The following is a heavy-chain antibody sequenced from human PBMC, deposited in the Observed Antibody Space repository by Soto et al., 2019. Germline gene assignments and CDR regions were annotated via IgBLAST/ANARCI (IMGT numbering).Heavy chain of an antibody. Sequence: QVQLQESGPGLVKPSETLSLTCTVSGGSISSYYWSWIRQPPGKGLEWIGYIYYSGSTNYNPSLVSRGSRSVDTSQNQFSLKLSSVTAADSAVYYCARPPGGSSGWGNWFDPWGQGTLVTVSS. D-gene: IGHD6-25*01. CDR2: IYYSGST. CDR3: ARPPGGSSGWGNWFDP. CDR1: GGSISSYY. J-gene: IGHJ5*02. V-gene: IGHV4-59*01.